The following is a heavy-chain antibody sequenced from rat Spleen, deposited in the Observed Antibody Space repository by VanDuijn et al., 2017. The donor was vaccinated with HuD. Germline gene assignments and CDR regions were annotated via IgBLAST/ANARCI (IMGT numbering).Heavy chain of an antibody. J-gene: IGHJ2*01. CDR1: GFSLTTYS. CDR2: VWYDGDT. D-gene: IGHD1-8*01. CDR3: TRPSSPFDY. Sequence: QVRLKESGPGLVQPSETLSLTCTVSGFSLTTYSVSWVRQPSGKGPEWMGRVWYDGDTAYNSLFKSRLSITRDTSKSQVFLKINSLQTEDTAIYYCTRPSSPFDYWGQGVMVTVSS. V-gene: IGHV2S18*01.